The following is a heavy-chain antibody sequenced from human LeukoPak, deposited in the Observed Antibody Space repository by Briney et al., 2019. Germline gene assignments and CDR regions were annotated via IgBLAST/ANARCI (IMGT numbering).Heavy chain of an antibody. V-gene: IGHV4-4*07. CDR2: IFSRGTT. J-gene: IGHJ6*02. D-gene: IGHD3-9*01. CDR3: ARGRYDNLTGHLARLDV. Sequence: PSETLSLTCTVSGGSMKTFYWSWIRQPAGKGPEWVGRIFSRGTTNYNPSLKSRVTVSLDTSKNQFSLKLSSVTAADTAVYYCARGRYDNLTGHLARLDVWGQGTTVIVSS. CDR1: GGSMKTFY.